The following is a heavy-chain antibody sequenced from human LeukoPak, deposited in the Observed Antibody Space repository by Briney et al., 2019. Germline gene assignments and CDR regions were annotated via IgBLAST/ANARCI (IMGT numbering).Heavy chain of an antibody. J-gene: IGHJ5*02. D-gene: IGHD6-6*01. V-gene: IGHV1-46*01. CDR3: ARERPTIAARSSNWFDP. CDR1: GYTFTSYY. CDR2: INPSGGST. Sequence: GASVKVSCKASGYTFTSYYMHWVRQAPGQGLERMGIINPSGGSTSYAQKFQGRVTMTRDTSTSTVYMELSSLTSEDTAVYYCARERPTIAARSSNWFDPWGQGTLVTVSS.